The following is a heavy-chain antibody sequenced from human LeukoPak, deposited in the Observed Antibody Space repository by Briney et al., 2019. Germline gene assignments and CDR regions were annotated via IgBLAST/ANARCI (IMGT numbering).Heavy chain of an antibody. CDR1: GGSISSYY. CDR2: IYYSGST. V-gene: IGHV4-59*01. Sequence: ASGTLSLTCTVSGGSISSYYWSWIRQPPGKGLEWIGYIYYSGSTNYNPSLKSRVTISVDTSKNQFSLKLSSVTAADTAVYYCARVTVRGVIDYWGQGTLVTVSS. CDR3: ARVTVRGVIDY. D-gene: IGHD3-10*01. J-gene: IGHJ4*02.